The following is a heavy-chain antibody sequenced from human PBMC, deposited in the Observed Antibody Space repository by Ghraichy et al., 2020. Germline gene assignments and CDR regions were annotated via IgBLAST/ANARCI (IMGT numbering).Heavy chain of an antibody. CDR1: GYTFTSYG. V-gene: IGHV1-18*01. CDR3: ARDHCDGGACYYAYFDY. J-gene: IGHJ4*02. Sequence: ASVKVSCKASGYTFTSYGISWVRQAPGQGPEWTGWISTYKDDINYPQKFQGRVTMTTDTSTSTAYMELRTLRSDDTAVYYCARDHCDGGACYYAYFDYWGQGTLVTISS. CDR2: ISTYKDDI. D-gene: IGHD2-21*01.